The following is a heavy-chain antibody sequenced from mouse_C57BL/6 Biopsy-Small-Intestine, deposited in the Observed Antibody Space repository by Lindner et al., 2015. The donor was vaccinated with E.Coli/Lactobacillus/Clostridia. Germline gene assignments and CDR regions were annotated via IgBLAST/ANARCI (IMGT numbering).Heavy chain of an antibody. J-gene: IGHJ4*01. CDR1: GYTFTDNN. CDR3: ARYYNNYGAMDY. CDR2: INPNNGGT. Sequence: VQLQESGPELVKPGASVKMSCKASGYTFTDNNMHWVKQSHGKSLEWIGYINPNNGGTSYNQKFMARATLTVSKSSNTAYMELRSLTSEDSAVYYCARYYNNYGAMDYWGQGTSVTVSS. V-gene: IGHV1-22*01. D-gene: IGHD2-5*01.